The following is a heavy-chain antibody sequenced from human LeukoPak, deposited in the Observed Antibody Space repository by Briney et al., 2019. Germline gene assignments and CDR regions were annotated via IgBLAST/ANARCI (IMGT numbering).Heavy chain of an antibody. CDR2: ISYDGSNK. Sequence: GGSLRLSCAASGFTFSSYGMHWVRQAPGKGLEWVAVISYDGSNKYYADSVKGRFTISRDNSKNTLYLQMNSLRAEDTAVYYCAKDQVRYYYDSSGYYYFDYWGQGTLVTVSS. V-gene: IGHV3-30*18. D-gene: IGHD3-22*01. CDR3: AKDQVRYYYDSSGYYYFDY. J-gene: IGHJ4*02. CDR1: GFTFSSYG.